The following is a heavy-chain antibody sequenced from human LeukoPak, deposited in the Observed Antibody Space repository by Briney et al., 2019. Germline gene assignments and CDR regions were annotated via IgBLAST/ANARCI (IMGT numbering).Heavy chain of an antibody. V-gene: IGHV3-74*01. CDR1: GFSFSNNW. D-gene: IGHD1-1*01. Sequence: PGGSLRLSCAASGFSFSNNWMHWVRHAPGKGLVWVSRINNDGSMTHYADSVKGRFTTSRDNAKNTLYLQMNSLRAEDTALYYCISPSEATVGSWGQGTLVTVSS. CDR2: INNDGSMT. CDR3: ISPSEATVGS. J-gene: IGHJ5*02.